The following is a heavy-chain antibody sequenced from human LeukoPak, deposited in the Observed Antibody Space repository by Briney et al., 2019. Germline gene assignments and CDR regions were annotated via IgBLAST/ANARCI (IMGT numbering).Heavy chain of an antibody. CDR1: GFTFNNYW. V-gene: IGHV3-74*01. Sequence: PGGSLRLSCAASGFTFNNYWMHWVRQPPGKGLVWVSRINSDGSITTYADSVKGRFTISRDNSKNTLYLQMNSLRAEDTAVYYCARSNYDFWSGYYIGEYFDYWGQGTLVTVSS. CDR3: ARSNYDFWSGYYIGEYFDY. CDR2: INSDGSIT. D-gene: IGHD3-3*01. J-gene: IGHJ4*02.